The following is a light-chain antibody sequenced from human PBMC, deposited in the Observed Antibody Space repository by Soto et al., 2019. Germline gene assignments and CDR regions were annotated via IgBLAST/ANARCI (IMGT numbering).Light chain of an antibody. CDR3: ASTDNALNVWV. CDR2: DDN. J-gene: IGLJ3*02. V-gene: IGLV1-51*01. CDR1: SSNIGGNS. Sequence: QSVMTQPPSVSAAPGQKVTISCSGSSSNIGGNSVSWYQQLPGTAPKLLIYDDNKRPSGIPDRFSGSKSGTSATLGITGFQTGDEADYYCASTDNALNVWVFGGGTQLTVL.